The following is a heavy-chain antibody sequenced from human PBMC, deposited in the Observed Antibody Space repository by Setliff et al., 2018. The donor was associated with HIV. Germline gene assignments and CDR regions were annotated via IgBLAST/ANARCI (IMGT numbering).Heavy chain of an antibody. CDR2: ISHSGNT. D-gene: IGHD6-13*01. CDR3: ASPASDSSTVNGADY. CDR1: GDSINTHY. J-gene: IGHJ4*02. V-gene: IGHV4-59*11. Sequence: PSETLSLTCTVSGDSINTHYWSWIRQPPGKGLEWIGCISHSGNTNFNPSLNSRVTISLDTSKNQFSLRLTSLTAADTAIYYCASPASDSSTVNGADYWGQGTLVTVSS.